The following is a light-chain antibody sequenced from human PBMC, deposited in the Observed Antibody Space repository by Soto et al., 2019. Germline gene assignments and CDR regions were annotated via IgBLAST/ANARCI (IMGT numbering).Light chain of an antibody. Sequence: DIQLTQSPSSLSASVGDRVTITCRASQSISNSLNWYQQKPGKDPNLLIYGTSDLQSGVPSRFSGSGSGTEFTLPISSLQRDDFAPYYCQQSHSSSWTFGQGTKVEIK. CDR1: QSISNS. CDR2: GTS. J-gene: IGKJ1*01. V-gene: IGKV1-39*01. CDR3: QQSHSSSWT.